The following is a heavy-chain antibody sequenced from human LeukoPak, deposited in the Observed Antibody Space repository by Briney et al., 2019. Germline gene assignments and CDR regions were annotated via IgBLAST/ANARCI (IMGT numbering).Heavy chain of an antibody. CDR3: AKTTVTSGEYFYYYMDV. J-gene: IGHJ6*03. CDR2: IITYNGNT. Sequence: ASVKVSCKTSGYTFTSYGLSWVRQAPGQGLEWMGCIITYNGNTYYSQKLQGRVTMTTDTSTSTAYMELRSLRSDDTAVYYCAKTTVTSGEYFYYYMDVWGKGTTVTVSS. CDR1: GYTFTSYG. D-gene: IGHD4-17*01. V-gene: IGHV1-18*01.